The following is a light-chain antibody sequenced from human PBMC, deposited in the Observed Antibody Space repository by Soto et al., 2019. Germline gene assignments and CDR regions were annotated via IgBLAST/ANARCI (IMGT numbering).Light chain of an antibody. CDR1: SSDVGRYNY. J-gene: IGLJ1*01. CDR3: TSYAGSNNFEV. CDR2: EVT. V-gene: IGLV2-8*01. Sequence: QSALTQPPSASGSPGQSVTISCTGTSSDVGRYNYVSWYQQHPGKAPKVIIYEVTKRPSGVPDRFSGSKSGNTASLTVSGLQAEDEADYYCTSYAGSNNFEVFGTGTKLIVL.